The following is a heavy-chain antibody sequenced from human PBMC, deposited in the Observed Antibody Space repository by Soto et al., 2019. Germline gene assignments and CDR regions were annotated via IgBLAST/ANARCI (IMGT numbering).Heavy chain of an antibody. CDR1: GFTFSSYA. V-gene: IGHV3-30-3*01. Sequence: QVQLVESGGGVVQPGRSLRLSCAASGFTFSSYAMHWVRQAPGKGLEWVAVISYDGSNKYYADSVKGRFTISRDNSKNTLYLQMNSLRAEDTAVYYCARDLAPYSSSWPYYFDYWGQGTLVTVSS. D-gene: IGHD6-13*01. CDR2: ISYDGSNK. CDR3: ARDLAPYSSSWPYYFDY. J-gene: IGHJ4*02.